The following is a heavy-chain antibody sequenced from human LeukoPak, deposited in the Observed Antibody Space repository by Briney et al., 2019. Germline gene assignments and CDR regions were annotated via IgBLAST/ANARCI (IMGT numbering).Heavy chain of an antibody. Sequence: PGGSLRLSCAASGFTLRSYDMHWVRQVTGKGLEWVSAIGISGDTYYPNSVKGRFTISRENAKNSLYLQMNSLTAGATAVYYCARGGIPVSGIDEIDYWGQGTLVTVSS. J-gene: IGHJ4*02. CDR2: IGISGDT. CDR1: GFTLRSYD. CDR3: ARGGIPVSGIDEIDY. V-gene: IGHV3-13*01. D-gene: IGHD6-19*01.